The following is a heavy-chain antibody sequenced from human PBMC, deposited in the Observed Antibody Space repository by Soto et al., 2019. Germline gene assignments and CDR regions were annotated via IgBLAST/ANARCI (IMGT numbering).Heavy chain of an antibody. J-gene: IGHJ5*02. CDR2: IYWDDDK. D-gene: IGHD2-21*01. CDR3: ANRRRWSSSCDSGCFDP. V-gene: IGHV2-5*02. CDR1: GFSLSTSGVG. Sequence: QITLTETDPTRVKPTQTLALTCSFSGFSLSTSGVGVGWIRQSPGTALDCLAVIYWDDDKLYSPSLRSRLTITKATSKLQVVRLMTNMDPVDTGTYYCANRRRWSSSCDSGCFDPWGQGTLVTVSS.